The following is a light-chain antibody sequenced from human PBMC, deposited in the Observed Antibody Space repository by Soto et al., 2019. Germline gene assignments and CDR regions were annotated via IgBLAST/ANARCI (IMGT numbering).Light chain of an antibody. CDR1: QSISSN. Sequence: VMTQSASTLSVSPGERGTLSCRASQSISSNLAWYQQKPGQAPRLVIYGASTRATGIPARFSGSGSGTEFTLTISSLQSEDFAIYYCQQYNKWPRTFGQGTKVDIK. J-gene: IGKJ1*01. CDR2: GAS. CDR3: QQYNKWPRT. V-gene: IGKV3-15*01.